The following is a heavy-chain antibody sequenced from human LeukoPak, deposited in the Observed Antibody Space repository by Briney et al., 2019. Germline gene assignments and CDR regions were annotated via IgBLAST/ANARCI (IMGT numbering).Heavy chain of an antibody. CDR2: IYYSGST. D-gene: IGHD6-19*01. J-gene: IGHJ4*02. Sequence: SQTLSLTCAVSGGSISSGGYSWSWIRQPPGKGLEWIGYIYYSGSTYYNPSLKSRVTMSVDTSKNQFSLKLSSVTAADTAVYYCARGSSGWYSIDYWGQGTLVTVSS. V-gene: IGHV4-30-2*01. CDR1: GGSISSGGYS. CDR3: ARGSSGWYSIDY.